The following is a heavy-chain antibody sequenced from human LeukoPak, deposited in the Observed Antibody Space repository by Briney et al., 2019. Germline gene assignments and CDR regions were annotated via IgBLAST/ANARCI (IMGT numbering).Heavy chain of an antibody. J-gene: IGHJ4*02. V-gene: IGHV4-39*07. Sequence: PSETLSLTCTVSGGSISSSSYYWRWLRQPPGKGLVWFGSIYYSGSTYYNPSLKGRVTISVDTSKNQFSLKLSSVTAADTAVYYCASGSYYYDSSGYAVFDYWGQGTLVTVSS. CDR2: IYYSGST. CDR1: GGSISSSSYY. CDR3: ASGSYYYDSSGYAVFDY. D-gene: IGHD3-22*01.